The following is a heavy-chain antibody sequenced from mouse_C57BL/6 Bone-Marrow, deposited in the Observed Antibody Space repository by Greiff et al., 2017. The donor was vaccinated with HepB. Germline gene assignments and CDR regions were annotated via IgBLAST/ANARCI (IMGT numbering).Heavy chain of an antibody. J-gene: IGHJ3*01. V-gene: IGHV1-81*01. CDR3: ARSAAGCPWFAY. CDR1: GYTFTSYG. Sequence: VKLMESGAELARPGASVKLSCKASGYTFTSYGISWVKQRTGQGLEWIGEIYPRSGNTYYNEKFKGKATLTADKSSSTAYMELRSLTSEDSAVYFCARSAAGCPWFAYWGQGTLVTVSA. CDR2: IYPRSGNT. D-gene: IGHD1-2*01.